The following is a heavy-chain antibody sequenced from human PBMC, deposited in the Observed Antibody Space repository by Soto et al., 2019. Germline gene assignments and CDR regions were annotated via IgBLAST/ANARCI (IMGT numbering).Heavy chain of an antibody. D-gene: IGHD3-16*01. Sequence: QVQLVQSGAEVKKPGASVKVSCKTSGYTFTNHGITWVRQAPGQGLEWMGWINPYNANVNYAQKLQGRVTMTTDTSTSTAYMDLRSLTSDAPAVYYCARDRVAGIWGDAFDIWGQGTMVTVSS. V-gene: IGHV1-18*04. CDR1: GYTFTNHG. J-gene: IGHJ3*02. CDR3: ARDRVAGIWGDAFDI. CDR2: INPYNANV.